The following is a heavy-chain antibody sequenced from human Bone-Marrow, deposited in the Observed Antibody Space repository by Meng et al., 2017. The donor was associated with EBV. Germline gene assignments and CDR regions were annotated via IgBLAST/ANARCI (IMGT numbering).Heavy chain of an antibody. J-gene: IGHJ4*02. CDR1: GSTFTSYA. CDR2: INAGNGNT. CDR3: ARLDSSGLDY. D-gene: IGHD3-22*01. V-gene: IGHV1-3*01. Sequence: QVHLVQSGSEVKNPGASVKVYFTASGSTFTSYAMHGVRQAPGQRLEWMGWINAGNGNTKYSQKFQGRVTITRDTSASTAYMELSSLRSEDTAVYYCARLDSSGLDYWGQGTLVTVSS.